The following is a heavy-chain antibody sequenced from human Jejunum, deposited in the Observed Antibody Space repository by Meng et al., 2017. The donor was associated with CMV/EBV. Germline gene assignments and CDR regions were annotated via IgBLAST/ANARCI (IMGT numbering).Heavy chain of an antibody. CDR1: FSLSTYRVG. D-gene: IGHD3-3*01. V-gene: IGHV2-5*01. Sequence: FSLSTYRVGVGWIRQPPGKALEWLALIYWNGDARYRPSLKSRLTITKDTSENQVVLTMTNVDPVDTATYYCARLIDFSSSHLDDFDYWGQGTLVTVSS. CDR2: IYWNGDA. CDR3: ARLIDFSSSHLDDFDY. J-gene: IGHJ4*02.